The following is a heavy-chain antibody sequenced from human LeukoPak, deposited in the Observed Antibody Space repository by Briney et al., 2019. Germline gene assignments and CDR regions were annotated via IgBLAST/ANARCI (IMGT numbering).Heavy chain of an antibody. CDR1: GGSIRSSYYY. V-gene: IGHV4-39*01. D-gene: IGHD6-19*01. CDR2: IYDSGST. CDR3: ARHEGTAVAGPLDY. J-gene: IGHJ4*02. Sequence: SETLSLTCTVSGGSIRSSYYYWGWIRQPPGKGLEWIGSIYDSGSTYYNPSLKSRVTISVDTSKNQFSLKLNSVTAADTAVYYCARHEGTAVAGPLDYWGQGTLVTVSS.